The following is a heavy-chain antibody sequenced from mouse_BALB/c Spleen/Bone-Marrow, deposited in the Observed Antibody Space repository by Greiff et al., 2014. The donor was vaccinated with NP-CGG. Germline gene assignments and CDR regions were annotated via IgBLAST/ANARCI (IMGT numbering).Heavy chain of an antibody. CDR3: ARRGGTTTPFAY. D-gene: IGHD1-1*01. CDR1: GFSLTSYG. J-gene: IGHJ3*01. Sequence: QVHVKQSGPGLVQPSRSLSITCTVSGFSLTSYGVHWVRQSPGKGLEWLGVIWSGGSTDYNAAFISRLSISKDNSKSQVFFKMKSLQANDTAIYYCARRGGTTTPFAYWGQGTLVTVSA. V-gene: IGHV2-2*02. CDR2: IWSGGST.